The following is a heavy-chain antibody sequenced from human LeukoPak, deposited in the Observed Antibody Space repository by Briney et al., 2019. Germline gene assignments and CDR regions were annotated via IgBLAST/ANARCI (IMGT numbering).Heavy chain of an antibody. D-gene: IGHD2-2*01. Sequence: ASVKVSCKASGYTFTGYYMHWVRQAPGQGLEWMGWFNPNSGGTNYAQKFQGRVTMTRDTSISTAYMELSRLRSDDTAVDYCARGLGRKGYCSSTSCYETYYYYYMDVWGKGTTVTVSS. J-gene: IGHJ6*03. CDR2: FNPNSGGT. CDR3: ARGLGRKGYCSSTSCYETYYYYYMDV. V-gene: IGHV1-2*02. CDR1: GYTFTGYY.